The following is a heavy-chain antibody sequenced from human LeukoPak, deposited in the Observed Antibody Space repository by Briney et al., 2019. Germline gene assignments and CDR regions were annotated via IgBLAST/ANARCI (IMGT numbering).Heavy chain of an antibody. CDR3: ARGAVTTKGPLDY. V-gene: IGHV3-21*01. CDR2: ISSSSSYI. J-gene: IGHJ4*02. CDR1: GFTFSSYS. Sequence: GGSLRLSCAASGFTFSSYSMNWVRQAPGKGLEWVSSISSSSSYIYYADSVKGRFTISRDNAKNSLYLQMNSLRAEDTAVYYCARGAVTTKGPLDYWGQGTLVTVSS. D-gene: IGHD4-17*01.